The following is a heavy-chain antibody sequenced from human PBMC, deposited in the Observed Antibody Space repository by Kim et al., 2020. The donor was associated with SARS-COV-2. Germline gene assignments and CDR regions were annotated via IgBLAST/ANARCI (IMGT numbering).Heavy chain of an antibody. CDR1: GFSFSSHA. V-gene: IGHV3-23*01. D-gene: IGHD2-8*01. CDR2: ISAIDYST. Sequence: GGSLRLSCRTSGFSFSSHAMSWVRQAPGKGLEWVSAISAIDYSTYDADSVRGRFTISRDNSKNTVYLQMNSLRGDDTAVYYCAREDGREYWGKGNLVIVSS. CDR3: AREDGREY. J-gene: IGHJ4*02.